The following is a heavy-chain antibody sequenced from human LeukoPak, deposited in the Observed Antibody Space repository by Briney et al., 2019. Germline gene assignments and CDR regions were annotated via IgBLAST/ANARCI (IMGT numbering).Heavy chain of an antibody. J-gene: IGHJ2*01. CDR2: IIPIFGTA. Sequence: SVKVSCKASGGTFSSYAISWVRQAPGQGLERMGRIIPIFGTANYAQKFQGRVTITADKSTSTAYMELSSLRSEDTAVYYCARSPSNIWSGYKRVWYFDLWGRGTLVTVSS. V-gene: IGHV1-69*06. D-gene: IGHD3-3*01. CDR3: ARSPSNIWSGYKRVWYFDL. CDR1: GGTFSSYA.